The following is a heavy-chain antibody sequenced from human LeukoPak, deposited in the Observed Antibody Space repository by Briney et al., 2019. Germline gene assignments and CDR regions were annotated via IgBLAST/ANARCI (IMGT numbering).Heavy chain of an antibody. J-gene: IGHJ6*03. V-gene: IGHV4-59*08. CDR1: GGSISSYY. CDR2: IYYSGST. D-gene: IGHD3-16*01. CDR3: ARHRGYYYYYMDV. Sequence: SETLSLTCTVSGGSISSYYWSWIRQPPGKGLEWIGYIYYSGSTNYNPSLKSRVTISVDKSKNQFSLKLSSVTAADTAVYYCARHRGYYYYYMDVWGKGTTVTVSS.